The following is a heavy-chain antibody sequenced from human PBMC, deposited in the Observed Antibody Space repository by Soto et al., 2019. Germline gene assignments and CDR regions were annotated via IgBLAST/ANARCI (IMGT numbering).Heavy chain of an antibody. CDR3: ARASRRIRATSDLDR. J-gene: IGHJ5*02. D-gene: IGHD1-1*01. Sequence: EVQLVESGGGLVRRGGSLRLSCATSGMAFSYYWMSWVRQAPGKGLEWVANIKEDGSEKYYVDSVRGRFTISRDNARNSLYLEINSLRAEDTGLHYCARASRRIRATSDLDRWGQGTLVTVSS. V-gene: IGHV3-7*01. CDR2: IKEDGSEK. CDR1: GMAFSYYW.